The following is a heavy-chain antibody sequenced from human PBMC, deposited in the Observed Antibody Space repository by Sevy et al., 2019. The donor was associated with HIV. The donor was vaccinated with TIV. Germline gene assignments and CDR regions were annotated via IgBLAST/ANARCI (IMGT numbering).Heavy chain of an antibody. D-gene: IGHD3-22*01. CDR3: ASTRDYYDSSGYYFDY. V-gene: IGHV1-24*01. J-gene: IGHJ4*02. Sequence: GESLKISCKVSGYTLTELSIHWVRQAPGKGLEWLVTFDPEDGKTIYAQNFQGRVTMTEDTSTETTYMELSSLRSEDTAVYYCASTRDYYDSSGYYFDYWGQGTLVTVSS. CDR1: GYTLTELS. CDR2: FDPEDGKT.